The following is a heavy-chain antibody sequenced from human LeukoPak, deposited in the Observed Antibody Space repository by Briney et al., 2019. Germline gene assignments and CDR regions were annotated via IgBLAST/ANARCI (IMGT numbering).Heavy chain of an antibody. J-gene: IGHJ4*02. D-gene: IGHD2-15*01. V-gene: IGHV4-59*08. CDR1: GGSISNYY. Sequence: PSETLSLTCNASGGSISNYYWSWIRQPPGKGLEWIGYMYHTGHTMYNSSLKSRVTMSLDTSKNHFSLRLSSVTAADTAVYYCARHPFATPFDYWGPGTLVTVSS. CDR3: ARHPFATPFDY. CDR2: MYHTGHT.